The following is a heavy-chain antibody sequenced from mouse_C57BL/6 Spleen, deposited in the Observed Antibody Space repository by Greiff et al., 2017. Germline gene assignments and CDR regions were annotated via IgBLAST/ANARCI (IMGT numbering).Heavy chain of an antibody. V-gene: IGHV5-17*01. Sequence: EVKVVESGGGLVKPGGSLKLSCAASGFTFSDYGMHWVRQAPEKGLEWVAYISSGSSTIYYADTVKGRFTISRDNAKNTLFLQMTSLRSEDTAMYYCANTVKYAMDYWGQGTSVTVSS. CDR2: ISSGSSTI. CDR3: ANTVKYAMDY. J-gene: IGHJ4*01. D-gene: IGHD1-1*01. CDR1: GFTFSDYG.